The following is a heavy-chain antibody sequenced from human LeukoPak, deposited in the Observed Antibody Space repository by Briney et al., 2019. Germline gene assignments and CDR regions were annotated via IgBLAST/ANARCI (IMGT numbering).Heavy chain of an antibody. CDR2: INPSGGST. Sequence: ASVKVSCKASGYTFTSYYMHLVRQAPGQGLEWMGIINPSGGSTSYAQKFQGRVTMTRDTSTSTVYMELSSLRSEDTAVYYCARDPRLRFWSGKKGSPYFDYWGQGTLVTVSS. J-gene: IGHJ4*02. CDR3: ARDPRLRFWSGKKGSPYFDY. D-gene: IGHD3-3*01. CDR1: GYTFTSYY. V-gene: IGHV1-46*01.